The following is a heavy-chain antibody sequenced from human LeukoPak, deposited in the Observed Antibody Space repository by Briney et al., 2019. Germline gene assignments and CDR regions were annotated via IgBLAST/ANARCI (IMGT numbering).Heavy chain of an antibody. CDR1: GFTFRSYD. J-gene: IGHJ5*02. Sequence: PGGSLRLSCGASGFTFRSYDMHWVRQAPGKGLEWVAVIWYDGSKKYYADSVKGRFTISRDNSKNTLYLQMNSLRAEDTAVYYCAKGAGGGFDPWGQGTLVTVSS. D-gene: IGHD3-10*01. V-gene: IGHV3-30*02. CDR3: AKGAGGGFDP. CDR2: IWYDGSKK.